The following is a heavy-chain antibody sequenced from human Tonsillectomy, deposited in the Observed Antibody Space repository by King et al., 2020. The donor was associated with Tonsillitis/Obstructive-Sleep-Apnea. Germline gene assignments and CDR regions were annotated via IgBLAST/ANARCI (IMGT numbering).Heavy chain of an antibody. CDR1: GYTFTGYY. D-gene: IGHD1-26*01. J-gene: IGHJ3*02. CDR2: INPNSGGT. V-gene: IGHV1-2*02. CDR3: ARPRWGSRLGAFDI. Sequence: VQLVESGAEVKKPGASVKVSCKASGYTFTGYYMHWVRQAPGQGREWMGWINPNSGGTNYAQKFQGRVTMTRDTSISTAYMELSRLRSDDTAVYYCARPRWGSRLGAFDIWGQGTMVTVSS.